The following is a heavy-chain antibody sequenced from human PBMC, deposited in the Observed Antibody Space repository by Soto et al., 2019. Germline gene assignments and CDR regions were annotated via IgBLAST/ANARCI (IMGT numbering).Heavy chain of an antibody. CDR3: AKPTITMVRGVISYGMDV. CDR1: GYTFTGYY. J-gene: IGHJ6*02. Sequence: ASVKVSCKASGYTFTGYYMHWVRQAPGQGLEWMGWINPNSGGTNYAQKFQGRVTVTRDTSISTAYMELSRLRSDDTAVYYCAKPTITMVRGVISYGMDVWGQGTTVTVS. V-gene: IGHV1-2*02. CDR2: INPNSGGT. D-gene: IGHD3-10*01.